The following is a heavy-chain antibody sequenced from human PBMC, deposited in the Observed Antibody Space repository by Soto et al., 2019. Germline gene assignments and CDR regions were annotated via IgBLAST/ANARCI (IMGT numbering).Heavy chain of an antibody. V-gene: IGHV3-23*01. J-gene: IGHJ6*03. D-gene: IGHD2-2*01. CDR1: GFTFSSYA. CDR2: ISGSGGST. CDR3: AKATLGGVPAAMGVGYYMDV. Sequence: GGSLRLSCAASGFTFSSYAMSWVRQAPGKGLEWVSAISGSGGSTYYADSVKGRFTISRDNSKNTLYLQMNSLRAEDTAVYYCAKATLGGVPAAMGVGYYMDVWGKGTTVTVSS.